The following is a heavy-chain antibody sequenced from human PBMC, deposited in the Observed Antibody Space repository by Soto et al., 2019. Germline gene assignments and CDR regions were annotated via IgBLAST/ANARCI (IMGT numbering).Heavy chain of an antibody. V-gene: IGHV3-49*04. CDR2: IRSKAHGGTT. CDR1: EFTFDDYA. D-gene: IGHD3-16*01. J-gene: IGHJ4*02. Sequence: EVQLVESGGDLVQPGRSLRLSCTDSEFTFDDYAMLWVRQAPGKGLERVSFIRSKAHGGTTEYAASVKGRFTISRDDSKRIAFLQINSLQTEDTAMYYCTRSLRGGSYFDYWGQGTLVTVSS. CDR3: TRSLRGGSYFDY.